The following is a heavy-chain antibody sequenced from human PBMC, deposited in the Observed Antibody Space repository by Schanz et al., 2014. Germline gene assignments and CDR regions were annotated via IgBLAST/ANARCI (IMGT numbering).Heavy chain of an antibody. D-gene: IGHD3-10*01. CDR3: ARGRGFYDY. Sequence: QGQLVQSGAEVKKPGASVKVSCKASGYTFTSYDINWVRQAPGQGLEWMGKIIPVLNIATYAQRFQGRVSITADTSTNTAYMELSSLTSEDTAVHYCARGRGFYDYWGQGTLVTVSS. V-gene: IGHV1-69*09. J-gene: IGHJ4*02. CDR1: GYTFTSYD. CDR2: IIPVLNIA.